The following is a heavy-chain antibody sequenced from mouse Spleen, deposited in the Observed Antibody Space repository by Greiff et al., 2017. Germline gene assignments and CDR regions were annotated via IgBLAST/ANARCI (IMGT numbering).Heavy chain of an antibody. Sequence: EVHLVESGGGLVKPGGSLKLSCAASGFTFSSYAMSWVRQTPEKRLEWVATISSGGSYTYYPDSVKGRFTISRDHAQNTLYLQMSSLRSEDTAMYYCARRRTPNDYDSSLFGYGGQGTTVTGSS. CDR1: GFTFSSYA. V-gene: IGHV5-9-3*01. CDR2: ISSGGSYT. J-gene: IGHJ2*01. CDR3: ARRRTPNDYDSSLFGY. D-gene: IGHD1-1*01.